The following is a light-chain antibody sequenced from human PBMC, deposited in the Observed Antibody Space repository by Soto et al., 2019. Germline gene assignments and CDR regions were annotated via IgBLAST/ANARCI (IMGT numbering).Light chain of an antibody. V-gene: IGLV2-11*01. J-gene: IGLJ1*01. CDR2: DVS. Sequence: QSALTQPGSVSGTTGQSVTISCTGTSSDVCGYNFVSWYQQYPGKAPKLMIYDVSKRPSGVPDRFSGSKSGNTASLTISGLQAADEADYYCCSYAGSSTYVFGSGTKVT. CDR3: CSYAGSSTYV. CDR1: SSDVCGYNF.